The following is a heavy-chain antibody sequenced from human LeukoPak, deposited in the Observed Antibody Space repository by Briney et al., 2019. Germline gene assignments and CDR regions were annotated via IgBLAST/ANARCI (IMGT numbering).Heavy chain of an antibody. Sequence: PSETLSLTCTVSGGSISSSGYYWGWIRQPPGKGLEWIGSIYYSGSTYYNPSLKSRVTISLDTSKNQFSLKLSSVTAADTAVYYCARRSLWFGELSLYYFDYWGQGTLVTVSS. D-gene: IGHD3-10*01. CDR1: GGSISSSGYY. J-gene: IGHJ4*02. CDR2: IYYSGST. V-gene: IGHV4-39*01. CDR3: ARRSLWFGELSLYYFDY.